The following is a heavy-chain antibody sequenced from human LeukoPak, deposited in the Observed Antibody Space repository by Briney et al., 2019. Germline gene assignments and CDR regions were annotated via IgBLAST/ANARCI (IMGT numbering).Heavy chain of an antibody. CDR2: IYTSGST. D-gene: IGHD6-19*01. Sequence: PETLSLTCTVSGGSISSYYWSWIRQPAGKGLEWIGRIYTSGSTNYNPSLKSRVTISVDKSKNQFSLKLSSVTAADTAVYYCARDGHSSGWFDAFDIWGQGTMVTVSS. CDR3: ARDGHSSGWFDAFDI. V-gene: IGHV4-4*07. J-gene: IGHJ3*02. CDR1: GGSISSYY.